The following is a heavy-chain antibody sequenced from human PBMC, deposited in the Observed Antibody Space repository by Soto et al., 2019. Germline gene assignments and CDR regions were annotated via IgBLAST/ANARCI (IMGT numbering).Heavy chain of an antibody. CDR3: ARDKFGIAARPDAFDI. J-gene: IGHJ3*02. Sequence: SETLSLTCTVSGGSISSGGYYWSWIRQHPGKGLEWIGYIYYSGSTYYNPSLKSRVTISVDTSKNQFSLKLSSVTAADTAVYYCARDKFGIAARPDAFDIWGQGTMVTVSS. D-gene: IGHD6-6*01. V-gene: IGHV4-31*03. CDR1: GGSISSGGYY. CDR2: IYYSGST.